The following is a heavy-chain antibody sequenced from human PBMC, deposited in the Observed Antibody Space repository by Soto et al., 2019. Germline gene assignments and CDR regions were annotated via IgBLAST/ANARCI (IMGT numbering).Heavy chain of an antibody. D-gene: IGHD3-3*01. CDR2: IYPGDSDT. CDR3: ARLGFNYDFLSGYYNVHHYYGIDV. Sequence: KGSAGHKIISYWMASGGPMTGEGPEGAGVIYPGDSDTRYSPSFQGQVTISADKSINSVYLQWSSLKASDTATYYCARLGFNYDFLSGYYNVHHYYGIDVWGQGTTVTVSS. J-gene: IGHJ6*02. V-gene: IGHV5-51*01. CDR1: AGHKIISYW.